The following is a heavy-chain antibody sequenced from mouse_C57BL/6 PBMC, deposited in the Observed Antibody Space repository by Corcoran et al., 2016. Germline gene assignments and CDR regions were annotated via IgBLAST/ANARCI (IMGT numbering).Heavy chain of an antibody. V-gene: IGHV1-18*01. D-gene: IGHD2-12*01. Sequence: EVQLQQSGPELMKPGASVKIPCKASGYTFTDYNMDWVKQSHGKSLEWIGDINPNNGGTIYNQKFKGKATLTVDKSSSTAYMELRSLTSEDTAVYYCARRRAYYSYYYAMDYWCQGTSVTVSA. CDR1: GYTFTDYN. CDR3: ARRRAYYSYYYAMDY. CDR2: INPNNGGT. J-gene: IGHJ4*01.